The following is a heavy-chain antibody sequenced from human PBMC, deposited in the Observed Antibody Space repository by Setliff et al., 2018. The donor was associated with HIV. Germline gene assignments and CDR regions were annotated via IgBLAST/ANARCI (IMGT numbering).Heavy chain of an antibody. V-gene: IGHV1-18*01. CDR2: ISAYNGNI. D-gene: IGHD2-2*01. CDR3: ARDHPYFCSSTSCSFLDY. CDR1: GYIFSSYG. J-gene: IGHJ4*02. Sequence: GASVKVSCKASGYIFSSYGISWVRQAPGQGLEWMGWISAYNGNINYAQKFQGRVTMTRDTSINTVYMELSSLRSDDTAVYYCARDHPYFCSSTSCSFLDYWGQGTLVTVSS.